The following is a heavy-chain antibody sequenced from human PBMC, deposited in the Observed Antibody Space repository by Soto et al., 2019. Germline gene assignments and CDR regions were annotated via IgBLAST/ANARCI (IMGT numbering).Heavy chain of an antibody. Sequence: SETLSLTCTVSGGSISTGDYYWGWIRQPPGKGLEWIGNIYHSGSTYYNPSLKSRVITSVDTSKNQFSLKLSSVTAADTAVYYCARLVSYNWFDPWGQGTLVTVSS. D-gene: IGHD3-9*01. CDR2: IYHSGST. CDR1: GGSISTGDYY. J-gene: IGHJ5*02. V-gene: IGHV4-30-4*01. CDR3: ARLVSYNWFDP.